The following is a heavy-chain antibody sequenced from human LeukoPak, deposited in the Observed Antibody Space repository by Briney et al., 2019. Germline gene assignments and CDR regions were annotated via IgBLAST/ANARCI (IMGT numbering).Heavy chain of an antibody. D-gene: IGHD6-19*01. Sequence: SETLSLTCTVSGGSISSYYWSWIRQPAGKGLEWIGRIYISESTNYNPSLKSRVTMSVDTSKNQFSLKLSSVTAADTAVYYCAREILAVAGTYAFDIWGQGTMVTVSS. J-gene: IGHJ3*02. CDR1: GGSISSYY. CDR3: AREILAVAGTYAFDI. V-gene: IGHV4-4*07. CDR2: IYISEST.